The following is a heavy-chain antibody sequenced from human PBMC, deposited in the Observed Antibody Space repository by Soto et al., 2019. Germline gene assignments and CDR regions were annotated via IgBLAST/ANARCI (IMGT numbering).Heavy chain of an antibody. V-gene: IGHV1-2*02. D-gene: IGHD1-26*01. Sequence: ASVKVSCKASGYTFTGHYIHWVRQAPEQGPEWMGEIGPQSGVTRYAQKFQGRVTMTRDTSITTVYMELKNLRPDDTAVYYCGRGRSGQIVVFYWGQGTPVTVSS. CDR1: GYTFTGHY. CDR2: IGPQSGVT. CDR3: GRGRSGQIVVFY. J-gene: IGHJ4*02.